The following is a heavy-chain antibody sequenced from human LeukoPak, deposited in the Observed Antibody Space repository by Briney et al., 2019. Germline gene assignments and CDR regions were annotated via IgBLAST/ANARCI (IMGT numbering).Heavy chain of an antibody. CDR1: GFSVSSNF. V-gene: IGHV3-53*01. CDR3: AKGGAEHTSFDY. D-gene: IGHD1-26*01. J-gene: IGHJ4*02. CDR2: IYSGGDT. Sequence: GGSLRLSCTASGFSVSSNFMSWVRQAPGKGLQWLSVIYSGGDTYYADSVKGRFTISRDNSKNTLYLQMNSLRAEDTAVYYCAKGGAEHTSFDYWGQGTLVTISS.